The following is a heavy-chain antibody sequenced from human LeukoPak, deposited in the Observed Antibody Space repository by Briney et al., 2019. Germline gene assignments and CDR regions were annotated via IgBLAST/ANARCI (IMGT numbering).Heavy chain of an antibody. J-gene: IGHJ4*02. CDR3: AKAPTDSCAGVRCYSFDS. Sequence: GGSLRLSCAASGFTFSNYAMNWVRRTPGKGLEWVSSITTRITSTHYADSVKGRFTISRDNSQNTLDLQMNSLRAEDTAIYYCAKAPTDSCAGVRCYSFDSWGQGTLVTVSS. V-gene: IGHV3-23*01. CDR1: GFTFSNYA. CDR2: ITTRITST. D-gene: IGHD2-15*01.